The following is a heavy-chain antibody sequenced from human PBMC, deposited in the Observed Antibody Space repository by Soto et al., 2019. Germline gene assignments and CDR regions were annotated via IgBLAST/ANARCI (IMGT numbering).Heavy chain of an antibody. Sequence: EVQLMESGGGLVQPGGSLRPSCAASGFIFSNYAMSWFPQAPGKGLEWVSGISGTNGNTYYADSVKGRFTISRDNSKNTLFLQMNSLRAEDTAVYYCAKDKSCSDGVCYLDYWGQGTLVTVSS. CDR3: AKDKSCSDGVCYLDY. CDR2: ISGTNGNT. J-gene: IGHJ4*01. V-gene: IGHV3-23*01. CDR1: GFIFSNYA. D-gene: IGHD2-15*01.